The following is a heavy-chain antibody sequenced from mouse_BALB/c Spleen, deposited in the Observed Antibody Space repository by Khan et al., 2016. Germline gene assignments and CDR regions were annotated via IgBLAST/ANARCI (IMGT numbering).Heavy chain of an antibody. CDR3: ARQLRGDY. CDR2: ILPGTGST. V-gene: IGHV1-9*01. D-gene: IGHD1-1*01. J-gene: IGHJ2*01. CDR1: GYTFSSYW. Sequence: QVQLQQSGAELMKPGASVKISCKATGYTFSSYWIEWVKQRPGHGLEWIGEILPGTGSTNYNAKFKGKATFTADTSSNTAYMQLSSLTSEDSSVYYCARQLRGDYWGQGTPLTVSS.